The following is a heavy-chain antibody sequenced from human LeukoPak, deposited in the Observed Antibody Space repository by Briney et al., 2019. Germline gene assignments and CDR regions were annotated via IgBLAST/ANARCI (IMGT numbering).Heavy chain of an antibody. CDR2: IWYNGSNK. Sequence: GGSLRLSCAASGFTFSSFGMHWVRQAPGKGLEWVADIWYNGSNKYYAESVKGRFTISRDNSKSTLYLQMNSLRAEDTAVYYCSRGGYGDYNNWFDPWGQGTLVIVSS. V-gene: IGHV3-33*01. CDR1: GFTFSSFG. D-gene: IGHD4-17*01. CDR3: SRGGYGDYNNWFDP. J-gene: IGHJ5*02.